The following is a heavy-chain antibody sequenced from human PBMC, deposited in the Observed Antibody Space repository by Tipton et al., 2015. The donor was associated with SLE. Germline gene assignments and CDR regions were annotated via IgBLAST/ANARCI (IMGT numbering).Heavy chain of an antibody. Sequence: SLRLSCTASGFTFGDYAMSWFRQAPGKGLEWVGFIRSKAYGGTTEYAASVKGRFTISRDDSKSIAYLQMNSLRAEDTAVYYCARGVEYSSSSDGYYFDYWGQGTLVTVSS. CDR3: ARGVEYSSSSDGYYFDY. V-gene: IGHV3-49*03. CDR1: GFTFGDYA. D-gene: IGHD6-6*01. J-gene: IGHJ4*02. CDR2: IRSKAYGGTT.